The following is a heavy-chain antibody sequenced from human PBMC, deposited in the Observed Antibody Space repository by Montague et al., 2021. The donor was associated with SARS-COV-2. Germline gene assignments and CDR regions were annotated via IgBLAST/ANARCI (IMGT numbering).Heavy chain of an antibody. CDR2: INHSGST. J-gene: IGHJ6*02. CDR3: ARGRRRYNWRDETSYYYGMDV. D-gene: IGHD1-20*01. CDR1: GGPLSGYY. V-gene: IGHV4-34*01. Sequence: SETLSLTCAVYGGPLSGYYWSWIRQPPGKGLEWIGEINHSGSTNYNPSLKSRVTISLDTSKNQFSLKLSSVTAADTAVYYCARGRRRYNWRDETSYYYGMDVWGQGTTVTVS.